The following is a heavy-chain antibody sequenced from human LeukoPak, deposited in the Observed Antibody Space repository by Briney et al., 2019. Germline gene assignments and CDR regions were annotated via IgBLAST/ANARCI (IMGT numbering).Heavy chain of an antibody. V-gene: IGHV3-30*03. CDR3: ARERGSRLWPAAKGGAFDI. CDR2: ISYDERKK. Sequence: GKSLRLSCVASGFTFSNYGMHWVRQAPGKGLEWVAVISYDERKKDYVDSVKGRFTISRDNSKNSLYLQMNSLRAEDTAVYYCARERGSRLWPAAKGGAFDIWGQGTMVTVSS. J-gene: IGHJ3*02. CDR1: GFTFSNYG. D-gene: IGHD2-2*01.